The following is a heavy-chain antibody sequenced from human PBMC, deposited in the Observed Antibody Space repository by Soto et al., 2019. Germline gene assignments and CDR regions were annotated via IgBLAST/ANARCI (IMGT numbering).Heavy chain of an antibody. J-gene: IGHJ6*02. CDR1: GFLLINPG. CDR2: FKSKTDGRTT. V-gene: IGHV3-15*07. Sequence: GGSRRPSVAPFGFLLINPGLNWFPQAPGKGREWSGVFKSKTDGRTTDYAAPVKGRFTISRDDSKNTLYLQMNSLKTEDTVVYYCTTGCSGGSCQPRTIYYYYGMDVWGQGTTVTVSS. D-gene: IGHD2-15*01. CDR3: TTGCSGGSCQPRTIYYYYGMDV.